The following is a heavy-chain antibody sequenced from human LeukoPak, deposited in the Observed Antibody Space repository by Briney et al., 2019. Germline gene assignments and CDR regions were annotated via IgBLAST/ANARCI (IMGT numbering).Heavy chain of an antibody. D-gene: IGHD3-22*01. CDR3: ARDPRKYYYDSSGYYNY. V-gene: IGHV1-18*01. Sequence: ASVKVSCKASGYTFTSYGISWVRQAPGQGLEWMGWISAYNGNTNYAQKLQGRVTMTIDTSTSTAYMELRSLRSDDTAVYYCARDPRKYYYDSSGYYNYWGQGTLVTVSS. CDR2: ISAYNGNT. CDR1: GYTFTSYG. J-gene: IGHJ4*02.